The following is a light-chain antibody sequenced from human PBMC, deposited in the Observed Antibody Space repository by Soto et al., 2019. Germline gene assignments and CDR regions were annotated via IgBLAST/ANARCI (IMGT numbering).Light chain of an antibody. CDR3: QQRSNWPS. CDR1: QSISRW. CDR2: EAS. V-gene: IGKV1-5*01. Sequence: IQMTQSPSSLSVSVGYILAITCRASQSISRWLTWYQQKPGKAPKLLIYEASSLESGVPSRFSGSGSGTDFTLTISSLEPEDFAVYYCQQRSNWPSFGGGTKVDIK. J-gene: IGKJ4*01.